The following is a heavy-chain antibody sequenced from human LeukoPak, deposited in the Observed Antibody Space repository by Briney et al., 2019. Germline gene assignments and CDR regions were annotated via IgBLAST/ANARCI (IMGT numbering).Heavy chain of an antibody. J-gene: IGHJ5*02. V-gene: IGHV3-74*03. Sequence: AGGSLRLSCAVSGFIINNYWMHWVRQAPGKGLVWVSRINSDGRSTTYADSVKGRFTISRDNAKNTLYLQVNSLTVEDTAIYYCTINRDPGAYGKFDPWGQGTLVTVSS. CDR1: GFIINNYW. CDR2: INSDGRST. CDR3: TINRDPGAYGKFDP. D-gene: IGHD3-16*01.